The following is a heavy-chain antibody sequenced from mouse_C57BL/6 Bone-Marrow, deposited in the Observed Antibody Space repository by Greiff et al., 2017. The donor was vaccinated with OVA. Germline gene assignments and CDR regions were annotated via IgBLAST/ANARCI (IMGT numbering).Heavy chain of an antibody. D-gene: IGHD2-1*01. CDR1: EYEFPSHD. CDR2: INSDGGST. Sequence: EVQGVESGGGLVQPGESLKLSCESNEYEFPSHDMSWVSKTPEKRLELVAAINSDGGSTYYPDTMERRFIISRDNTKKTLYLQMSSLRSDDTALYYCARHSRNSYAMDYWGQGTSVTVSS. J-gene: IGHJ4*01. V-gene: IGHV5-2*01. CDR3: ARHSRNSYAMDY.